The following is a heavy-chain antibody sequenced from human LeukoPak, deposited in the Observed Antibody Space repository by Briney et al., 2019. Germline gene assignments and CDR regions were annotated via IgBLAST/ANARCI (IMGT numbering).Heavy chain of an antibody. Sequence: PGRSLRLSCAASGFTFSSYAMHWVRQAPGKGLEWVAVISYDGSNKYYADSVKGRFTISGDNSKNTLYLQMNSLRAEDTAVYYCVRGGGYRHVGPGSYSPHGLYYYGMDVWGQGTTVTVSS. CDR2: ISYDGSNK. J-gene: IGHJ6*02. CDR3: VRGGGYRHVGPGSYSPHGLYYYGMDV. D-gene: IGHD3-10*01. CDR1: GFTFSSYA. V-gene: IGHV3-30-3*01.